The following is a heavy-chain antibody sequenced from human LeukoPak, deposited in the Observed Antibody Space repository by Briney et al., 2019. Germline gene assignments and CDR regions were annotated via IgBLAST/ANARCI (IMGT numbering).Heavy chain of an antibody. CDR1: GYSFTSYW. CDR2: IYPGDSDT. CDR3: ATSIVGAITHFDY. J-gene: IGHJ4*02. D-gene: IGHD1-26*01. Sequence: GESLKISCKGSGYSFTSYWIGWVRQMPGKGLEWMGIIYPGDSDTRYSPSFQGRVTISADKSISTAYLQWSSLKASDTAMYYCATSIVGAITHFDYWGQGTLVTVSS. V-gene: IGHV5-51*01.